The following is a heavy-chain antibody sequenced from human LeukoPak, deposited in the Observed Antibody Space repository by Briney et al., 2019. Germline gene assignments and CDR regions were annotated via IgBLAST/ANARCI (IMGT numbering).Heavy chain of an antibody. CDR2: ITSSGSTI. J-gene: IGHJ4*02. CDR3: ASANYYDISGYDY. Sequence: PGGSLRLSCAASGLIFRRCERHSVRQAPGKGLEWVSYITSSGSTIYYADSVKGRFTISRDNAKNSLYLQMNIVRPQTAAMYYCASANYYDISGYDYWGQGTLVTVSS. D-gene: IGHD3-22*01. CDR1: GLIFRRCE. V-gene: IGHV3-48*03.